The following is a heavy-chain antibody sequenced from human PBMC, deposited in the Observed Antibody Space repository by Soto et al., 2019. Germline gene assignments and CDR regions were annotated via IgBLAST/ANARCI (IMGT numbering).Heavy chain of an antibody. CDR1: GYTFTSYA. J-gene: IGHJ4*02. CDR3: ARGCSGGTCYVFHY. Sequence: QVQLVQSGAEVNKPGASVKVSCKASGYTFTSYAMHWVRQAPGQRLEWMGWINAGNGNTKFSQKFQGRVTITRDTSASTADMELSSLRSEATAVYFCARGCSGGTCYVFHYWGQGTLVTVSS. V-gene: IGHV1-3*01. D-gene: IGHD2-15*01. CDR2: INAGNGNT.